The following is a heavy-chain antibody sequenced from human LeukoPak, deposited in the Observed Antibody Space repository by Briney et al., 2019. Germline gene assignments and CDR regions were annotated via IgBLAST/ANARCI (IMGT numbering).Heavy chain of an antibody. D-gene: IGHD3-22*01. CDR2: ISSSSSYI. CDR1: GFTFDDYG. V-gene: IGHV3-21*01. J-gene: IGHJ5*02. Sequence: GGSLRLSCAASGFTFDDYGMSWVRQAPGKGLEWVSSISSSSSYIYYADSVKGRFTISRDNAKNSLYLQMNSLRAEDTAVYYCARVGHYYDSSGYYRPNHWGQGTLVTVSS. CDR3: ARVGHYYDSSGYYRPNH.